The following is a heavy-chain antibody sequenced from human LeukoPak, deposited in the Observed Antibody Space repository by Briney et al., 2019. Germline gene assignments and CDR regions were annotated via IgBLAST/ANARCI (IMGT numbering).Heavy chain of an antibody. D-gene: IGHD3-10*01. CDR3: AKEFTYYYGLGSYKDY. J-gene: IGHJ4*02. CDR2: ISGSGGST. CDR1: GFTFSSYA. Sequence: GGSLRLSCAASGFTFSSYAMSWVRQAPGKGLEWVSAISGSGGSTYYADSVKGRFTISRDNSKNTLYLQMNSLRAEDTAVYYCAKEFTYYYGLGSYKDYWGQGTLVTVSS. V-gene: IGHV3-23*01.